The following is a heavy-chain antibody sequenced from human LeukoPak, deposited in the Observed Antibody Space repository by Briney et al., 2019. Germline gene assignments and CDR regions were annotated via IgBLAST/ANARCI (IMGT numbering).Heavy chain of an antibody. V-gene: IGHV3-33*01. J-gene: IGHJ1*01. D-gene: IGHD4-17*01. Sequence: PGGSLRLSCAASGFTLSSYGMHWVRQAPGKGLEWVAFIWYDGTNKYYADSVKGRFTISRDNSKNTLYLQMNSLRAEDTAVYYCARLGLHAAGDYASYFQHWGQGTLVTVSS. CDR1: GFTLSSYG. CDR3: ARLGLHAAGDYASYFQH. CDR2: IWYDGTNK.